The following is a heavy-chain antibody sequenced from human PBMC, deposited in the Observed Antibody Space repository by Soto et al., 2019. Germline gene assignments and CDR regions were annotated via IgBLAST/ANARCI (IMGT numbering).Heavy chain of an antibody. CDR1: GFTFSDYY. Sequence: GGSLRLSCAASGFTFSDYYMSWIRQAPGKGLEWVSYISSSGSTIYYADSVKGRFTISRDNAENSLYLQMNSLRAEDTAVYYCARVHLLLWSAYPWGQGTLVTVSS. CDR2: ISSSGSTI. D-gene: IGHD3-10*01. CDR3: ARVHLLLWSAYP. V-gene: IGHV3-11*01. J-gene: IGHJ5*02.